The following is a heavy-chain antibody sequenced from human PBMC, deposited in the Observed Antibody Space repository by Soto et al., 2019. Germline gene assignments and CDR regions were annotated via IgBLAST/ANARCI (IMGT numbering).Heavy chain of an antibody. CDR3: AKRLGYSSSFGMDV. CDR2: ISYDGSNK. Sequence: GGSLRLSCAASGFTFSSYGMHWVRQAPGKGLEWVAVISYDGSNKYYADSVKGRFTISRDNSKNTLYLQMNCLRAEDTAVYYCAKRLGYSSSFGMDVWGQGTTVTVSS. V-gene: IGHV3-30*18. CDR1: GFTFSSYG. D-gene: IGHD6-6*01. J-gene: IGHJ6*02.